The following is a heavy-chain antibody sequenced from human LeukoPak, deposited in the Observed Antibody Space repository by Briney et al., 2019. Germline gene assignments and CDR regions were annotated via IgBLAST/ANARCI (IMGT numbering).Heavy chain of an antibody. CDR2: IYYTGST. CDR1: AGSITNYY. Sequence: SETLSLTCTVSAGSITNYYWSWIRQPPGKGLEWVGYIYYTGSTNYNPSLKSRVSISVDTSKNQFSLKLSSVTAADTAVYYCARHGGYHSPIDYWGQGTLVTVSS. CDR3: ARHGGYHSPIDY. D-gene: IGHD3-22*01. V-gene: IGHV4-59*08. J-gene: IGHJ4*02.